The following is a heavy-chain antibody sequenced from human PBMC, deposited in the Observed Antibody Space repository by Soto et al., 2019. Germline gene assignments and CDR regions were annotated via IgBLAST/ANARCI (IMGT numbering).Heavy chain of an antibody. D-gene: IGHD3-10*01. CDR2: INHSGST. J-gene: IGHJ5*02. CDR1: CGSFSAYY. Sequence: SENLSLTCAVYCGSFSAYYWSWLRKPPGKGLVWIGEINHSGSTSSNPSLKSRVTISVYTPKNQFSLQLSSVTAADKDVYYCARSPGIWFAEVTSFDPWVEETLVT. CDR3: ARSPGIWFAEVTSFDP. V-gene: IGHV4-34*01.